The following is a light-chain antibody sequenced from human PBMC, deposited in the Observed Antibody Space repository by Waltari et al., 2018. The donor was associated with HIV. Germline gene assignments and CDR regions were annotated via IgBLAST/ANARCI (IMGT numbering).Light chain of an antibody. V-gene: IGLV3-9*02. CDR1: KLATKR. CDR2: DDT. CDR3: QVWDTGVV. J-gene: IGLJ2*01. Sequence: SYDLTQPPSLSVALGQPARITCGGKKLATKRVHWYQQRPGQAPVLVIYDDTHRPLTIPERFSGSNSGNTATLTISGAQAGDEADYYCQVWDTGVVFGGGTKLTVL.